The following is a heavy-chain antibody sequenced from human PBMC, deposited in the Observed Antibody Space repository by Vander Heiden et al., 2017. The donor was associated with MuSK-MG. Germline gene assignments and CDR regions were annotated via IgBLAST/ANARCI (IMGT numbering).Heavy chain of an antibody. D-gene: IGHD3-16*02. CDR1: GGSFSGYY. CDR3: ARRTYYDYVWGSYRFLGYFDY. V-gene: IGHV4-34*01. Sequence: QVQLQQWGAGLLKPSETLSLTCAVYGGSFSGYYWSWFRQPPGKGLEWIGEINHSGSTNYNPSLKSRVTISVDTSKNQFSLKLSSVTAADTAVYYCARRTYYDYVWGSYRFLGYFDYWGQGTLVTVSS. J-gene: IGHJ4*02. CDR2: INHSGST.